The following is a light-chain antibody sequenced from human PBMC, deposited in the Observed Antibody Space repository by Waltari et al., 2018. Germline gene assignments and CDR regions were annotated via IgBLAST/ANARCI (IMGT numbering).Light chain of an antibody. CDR2: EVS. J-gene: IGKJ5*01. CDR3: GKTKEFPIT. Sequence: DIVMTQTPLPLSVTPGQPASISCKSSQSLIYSDGQTYLHWYLQKPGQPPQLLISEVSNRFSGVSDKFSGSGSGTDVTLKISRVEDEDVGVYCCGKTKEFPITFGQGTRLAI. CDR1: QSLIYSDGQTY. V-gene: IGKV2D-29*01.